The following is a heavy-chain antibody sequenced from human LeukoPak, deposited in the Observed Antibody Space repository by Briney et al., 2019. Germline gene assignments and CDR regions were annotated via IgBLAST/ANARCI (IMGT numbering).Heavy chain of an antibody. D-gene: IGHD2-2*02. J-gene: IGHJ4*02. V-gene: IGHV3-21*01. Sequence: GGSLRLSCAASGFTFSSYSMTWVRQAPGKGLEWVSSISSSSSYIYYADSVKGRFTISRDNAKNSLYLQMNSLRAEDTAVYYCARDGYCSSTSCYTGGDYWGQGTLVTVSS. CDR2: ISSSSSYI. CDR1: GFTFSSYS. CDR3: ARDGYCSSTSCYTGGDY.